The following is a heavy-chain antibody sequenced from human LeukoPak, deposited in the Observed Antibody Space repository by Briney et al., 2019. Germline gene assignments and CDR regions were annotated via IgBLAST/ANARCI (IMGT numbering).Heavy chain of an antibody. Sequence: SEALSLTCTVSGASISGSDHYWSWVRQPAGKGLEWIGRIYSTGTTNYNPYLKSRLTFSIYTSNIQFSLTLKSASAADTAVYYCARGPFPRYYYDTSGYQWAFDVWGQGTKVTVSS. D-gene: IGHD3-22*01. CDR1: GASISGSDHY. V-gene: IGHV4-61*02. CDR3: ARGPFPRYYYDTSGYQWAFDV. CDR2: IYSTGTT. J-gene: IGHJ3*01.